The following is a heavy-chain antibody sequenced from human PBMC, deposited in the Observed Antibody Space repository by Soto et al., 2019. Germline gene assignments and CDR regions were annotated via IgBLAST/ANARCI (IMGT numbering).Heavy chain of an antibody. CDR3: ARDNDFWSGYRPDAFDI. CDR1: GGSISSGDYY. J-gene: IGHJ3*02. Sequence: SETLSLTCTVSGGSISSGDYYWSWIRQPPGKGLEWIGYIYYSGSTYYNPSLKSRVTISVDTSKNQFSLKLSSVTAADTAVYYCARDNDFWSGYRPDAFDIWGQGTMVTGSS. V-gene: IGHV4-30-4*01. D-gene: IGHD3-3*01. CDR2: IYYSGST.